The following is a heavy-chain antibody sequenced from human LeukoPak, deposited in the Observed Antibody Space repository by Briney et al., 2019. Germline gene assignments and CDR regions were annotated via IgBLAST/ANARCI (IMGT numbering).Heavy chain of an antibody. D-gene: IGHD3-22*01. CDR1: GFTFSPFG. V-gene: IGHV3-30*02. J-gene: IGHJ4*02. Sequence: GGSLRLSCAASGFTFSPFGTHWVRQAPGKGLEWVAFIRYDGSHQYYAGSVKGRFTVSRDNSNNTLYLQMNSLRPEDTAMYYCAKDVASYYYDTTGADYWGQGTPVTVAS. CDR3: AKDVASYYYDTTGADY. CDR2: IRYDGSHQ.